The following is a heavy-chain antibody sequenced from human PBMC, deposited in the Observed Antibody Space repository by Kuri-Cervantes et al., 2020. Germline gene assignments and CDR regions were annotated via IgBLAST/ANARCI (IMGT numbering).Heavy chain of an antibody. V-gene: IGHV3-30*02. Sequence: GESLKISCAASGFTFSSYAMHWVRQAPGKGLEWVAFVRYDGSKPCYADSVKGRFTISRDNSKNVLFLQTNSLGPEDTAIYLCVRESGEIGAFDTWGPGTMVTVSS. CDR2: VRYDGSKP. D-gene: IGHD5-24*01. CDR3: VRESGEIGAFDT. J-gene: IGHJ3*02. CDR1: GFTFSSYA.